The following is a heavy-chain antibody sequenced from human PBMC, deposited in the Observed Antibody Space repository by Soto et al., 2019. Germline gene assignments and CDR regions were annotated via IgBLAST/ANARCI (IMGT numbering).Heavy chain of an antibody. CDR1: GGSISSYY. Sequence: PSETLSLTCTVSGGSISSYYWSWIRQPPGKGLEWIGYIYYSGSTNYNPSLKSRVTISVDTSKNQFSLKLSSVTAADTAVYYCARYHDYGDYGRWFDPWGQGTLVTVSS. V-gene: IGHV4-59*08. CDR2: IYYSGST. D-gene: IGHD4-17*01. J-gene: IGHJ5*02. CDR3: ARYHDYGDYGRWFDP.